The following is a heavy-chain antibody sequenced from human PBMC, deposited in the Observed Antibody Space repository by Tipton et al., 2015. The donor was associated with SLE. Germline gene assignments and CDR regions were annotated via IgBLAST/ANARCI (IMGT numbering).Heavy chain of an antibody. CDR3: ARQIAAFDI. V-gene: IGHV4-39*01. CDR1: GGPISSRSDH. CDR2: IYYTGST. Sequence: GLVKPSETLSLTCTVSGGPISSRSDHWGWIRQSPGTGLESIGSIYYTGSTYYNPSLKNRVTISVDTSKNQFSLKLSSVTAADTGVYYCARQIAAFDIWGQGTMVTVSS. J-gene: IGHJ3*02. D-gene: IGHD3-22*01.